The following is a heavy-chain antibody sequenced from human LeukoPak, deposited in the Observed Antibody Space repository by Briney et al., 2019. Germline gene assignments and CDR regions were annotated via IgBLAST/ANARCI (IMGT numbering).Heavy chain of an antibody. D-gene: IGHD3/OR15-3a*01. Sequence: GGSLRLSCAASGFTXXXXXXXWVRXAPXXXXXXXXXXSSSGDRXYXXDSVXXXXXXXKNNSKNILFLQMNNQRAEDTAVYSCAKDLPNIFIFGAFQHWGQGSLVTVSS. V-gene: IGHV3-23*01. CDR3: AKDLPNIFIFGAFQH. CDR2: XSSSGDRX. CDR1: GFTXXXXX. J-gene: IGHJ1*01.